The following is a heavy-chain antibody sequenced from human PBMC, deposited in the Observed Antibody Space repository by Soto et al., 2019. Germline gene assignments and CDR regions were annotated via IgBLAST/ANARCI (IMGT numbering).Heavy chain of an antibody. CDR3: ARDRMYYDSSGYYDY. D-gene: IGHD3-22*01. CDR2: IWYDGSNK. Sequence: QVQLVESGGGVVQPGRSLRLSCAASGFTFSSYGMHWVRQAPGKGLEWVAVIWYDGSNKYYADSVKGRFTISRDNSKNTLYLQMNSLRAEDTAVYYCARDRMYYDSSGYYDYWGQGTLVTVSS. V-gene: IGHV3-33*01. J-gene: IGHJ4*02. CDR1: GFTFSSYG.